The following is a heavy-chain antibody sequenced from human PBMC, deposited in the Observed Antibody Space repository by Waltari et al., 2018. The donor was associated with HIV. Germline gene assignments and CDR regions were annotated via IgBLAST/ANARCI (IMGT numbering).Heavy chain of an antibody. CDR2: IYYSGST. J-gene: IGHJ3*02. V-gene: IGHV4-59*01. Sequence: QVQLQESGPGLVKPSETLSLTCTVSGGSISSYYWSWIRQPPGKGLEWIGYIYYSGSTNYNPSRKSRVTISVDTSKNQFSLKLSSVTAADTAVYYCARVWDPYYYDSSADPNAFDIWGQGTMVTVSS. CDR3: ARVWDPYYYDSSADPNAFDI. CDR1: GGSISSYY. D-gene: IGHD3-22*01.